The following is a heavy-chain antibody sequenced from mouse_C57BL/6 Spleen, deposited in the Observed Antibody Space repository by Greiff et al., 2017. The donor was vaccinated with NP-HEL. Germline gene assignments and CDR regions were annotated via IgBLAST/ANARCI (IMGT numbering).Heavy chain of an antibody. CDR1: GYTFTSYW. CDR2: IDPSDSYT. J-gene: IGHJ4*01. D-gene: IGHD2-4*01. CDR3: ARGSLYYDYHERGLDY. V-gene: IGHV1-50*01. Sequence: VQLQQPGAELVKPGASVKLSCKASGYTFTSYWMQWVKQRPGQGLEWIGEIDPSDSYTNYNQKFKGKATLTVDTSSSTAYMQLSSLTSEDSAVYYCARGSLYYDYHERGLDYWGQGTSVTVSS.